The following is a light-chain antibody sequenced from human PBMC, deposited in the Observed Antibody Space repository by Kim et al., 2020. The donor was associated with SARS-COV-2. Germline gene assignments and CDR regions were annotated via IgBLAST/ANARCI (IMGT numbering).Light chain of an antibody. CDR2: GKN. CDR3: NSRDSSGNHLV. Sequence: SSELTQDHAVSVALGQTVRITCQGDSLRSYYASWYQKKPVQAPVLVIYGKNNRPSGIPDRFSGSSSGNTASLTITGAQAEDEADYYCNSRDSSGNHLVFGGETKLTVL. J-gene: IGLJ3*02. CDR1: SLRSYY. V-gene: IGLV3-19*01.